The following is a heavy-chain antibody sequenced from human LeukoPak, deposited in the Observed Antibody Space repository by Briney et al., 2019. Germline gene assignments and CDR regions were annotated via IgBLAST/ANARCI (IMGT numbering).Heavy chain of an antibody. V-gene: IGHV4-30-4*01. J-gene: IGHJ4*01. D-gene: IGHD3-9*01. CDR1: GGSIISGDYY. Sequence: PSETLSLTCTVSGGSIISGDYYWSWIRQPPGKGLERIGYIYYSGSTYYNPSLKSRVTISVDTSKNQFSLKLSSVTAADTAVYYCAGDSHGYDILTGRGGFDYWGHGTLVTVSS. CDR2: IYYSGST. CDR3: AGDSHGYDILTGRGGFDY.